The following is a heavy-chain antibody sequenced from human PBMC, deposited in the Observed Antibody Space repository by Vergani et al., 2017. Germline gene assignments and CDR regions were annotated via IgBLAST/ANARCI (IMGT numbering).Heavy chain of an antibody. Sequence: EVQLVESGGGLVQPGGSLRLSCAASGFTFGSYEMNWVRQAPGKGLEWVSFISSSGSTIYYDDSVKGRFTISSDKAKNSLYLQMNSLRAEDTAVYYCARGGGYSYGYDYWGQGTLVTVSS. CDR3: ARGGGYSYGYDY. D-gene: IGHD5-18*01. J-gene: IGHJ4*02. CDR1: GFTFGSYE. V-gene: IGHV3-48*03. CDR2: ISSSGSTI.